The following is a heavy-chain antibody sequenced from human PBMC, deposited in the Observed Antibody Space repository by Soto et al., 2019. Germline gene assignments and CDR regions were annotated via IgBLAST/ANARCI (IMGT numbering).Heavy chain of an antibody. CDR1: GFSLSTSGVG. J-gene: IGHJ4*02. Sequence: QITLKESGPTLVKPTQTLTLTCTFSGFSLSTSGVGVGWIRQPPGKALEWLAVIYWDDDKRYSPSLKSRLTITKDTSKNQVVLTLTNVDTVDTATYYCARGGWTTYYSPFSDYWGQGTLVTVSS. D-gene: IGHD3-10*01. CDR3: ARGGWTTYYSPFSDY. CDR2: IYWDDDK. V-gene: IGHV2-5*02.